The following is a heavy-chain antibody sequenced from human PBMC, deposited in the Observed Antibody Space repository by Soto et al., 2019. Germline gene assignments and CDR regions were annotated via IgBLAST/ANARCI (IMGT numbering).Heavy chain of an antibody. D-gene: IGHD2-15*01. V-gene: IGHV1-46*01. Sequence: QVQLLQSGAAVKRPGATVKISCKASGFTLRDFYMHWVRQAPGQGLEWVGMVNSRGGRTSYAQKFQGRVTMTSDTSTATVYMELSSLTSDDTALYYCARDYPGGKNFDYWGQGTFLSVTS. CDR3: ARDYPGGKNFDY. CDR1: GFTLRDFY. J-gene: IGHJ4*02. CDR2: VNSRGGRT.